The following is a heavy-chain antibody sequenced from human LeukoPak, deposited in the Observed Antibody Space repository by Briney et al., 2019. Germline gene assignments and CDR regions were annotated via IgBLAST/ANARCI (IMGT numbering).Heavy chain of an antibody. J-gene: IGHJ6*03. CDR3: ARRVGYYYYMDV. Sequence: ASVKVSCKASGYTFGSYEINWVRQATGQGPGWMGWMNSNTGNTGYAQKFQGRVTMTRNTSITTAYMELSSLRSEDTAVYYCARRVGYYYYMDVWGKGTTVTVSS. CDR1: GYTFGSYE. CDR2: MNSNTGNT. V-gene: IGHV1-8*01.